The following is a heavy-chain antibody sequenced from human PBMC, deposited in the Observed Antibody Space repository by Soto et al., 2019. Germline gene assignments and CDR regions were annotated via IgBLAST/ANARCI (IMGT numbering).Heavy chain of an antibody. D-gene: IGHD6-13*01. CDR1: GGSISNTNW. J-gene: IGHJ4*02. CDR3: AFPATADFDY. Sequence: QVQLQESGPGLVKPSGTQSLTCVVSGGSISNTNWWSWVRQPPGKGLEWIGEIYHSGTTNYSPSLKSRVTISVDMSKNQFSLTLSSVTAADTAVYYCAFPATADFDYWGQGTLVTVSS. V-gene: IGHV4-4*02. CDR2: IYHSGTT.